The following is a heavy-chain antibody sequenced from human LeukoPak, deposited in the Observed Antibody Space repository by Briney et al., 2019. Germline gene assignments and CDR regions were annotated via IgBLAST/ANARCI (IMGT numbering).Heavy chain of an antibody. CDR1: GLTFDDYG. CDR3: AKEDCSGGRCYSLHY. Sequence: RPGGSLRLSCAASGLTFDDYGMTWVRQTPGKGLEWVSTINWNGGSTAYADSVKGRLTISRDNAKNSLYLQMNSLRAEDAAVYYCAKEDCSGGRCYSLHYWGQGTLVTVSS. V-gene: IGHV3-20*04. J-gene: IGHJ4*02. CDR2: INWNGGST. D-gene: IGHD2-15*01.